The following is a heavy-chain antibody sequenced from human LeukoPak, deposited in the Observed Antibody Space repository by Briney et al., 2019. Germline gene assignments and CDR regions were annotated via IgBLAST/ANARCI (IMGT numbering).Heavy chain of an antibody. CDR2: ISSSSSYI. Sequence: PGGSLRLSCAASGFTVSSNYMSWVRQAPGKGLEWVSSISSSSSYIYYADSVKGRFTISRDNAKNSLYLQMNSLRVEDTAVYYCARGPPFDYWGQGTLVTVSS. CDR3: ARGPPFDY. V-gene: IGHV3-21*01. CDR1: GFTVSSNY. J-gene: IGHJ4*02.